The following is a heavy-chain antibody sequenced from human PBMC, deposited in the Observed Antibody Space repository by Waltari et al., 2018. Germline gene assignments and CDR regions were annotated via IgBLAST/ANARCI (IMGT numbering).Heavy chain of an antibody. V-gene: IGHV3-43D*04. CDR3: VKGRYYDFWSAYPDY. D-gene: IGHD3-3*01. Sequence: ELQLVESGGAVVQPGGSLRLSCAASGFTFDDHAMHWVRQAPGKGLDWVSFIIWDGTNTYYVDSVKGRFTISRDNSKSTLYLQMSSLRAEDTALYYCVKGRYYDFWSAYPDYWGQGTLVTVSS. CDR2: IIWDGTNT. CDR1: GFTFDDHA. J-gene: IGHJ4*02.